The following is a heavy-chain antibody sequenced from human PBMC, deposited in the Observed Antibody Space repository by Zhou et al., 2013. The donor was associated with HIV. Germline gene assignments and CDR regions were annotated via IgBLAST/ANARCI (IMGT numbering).Heavy chain of an antibody. CDR3: ARLGGTRYCSGGSCPDY. V-gene: IGHV1-69*04. J-gene: IGHJ4*02. D-gene: IGHD2-15*01. CDR1: GGTFSSYA. CDR2: IIPILGIA. Sequence: QVQLVQSGAEVKKPGSSVKVSCKASGGTFSSYAISWVRQAPGQGLEWMGRIIPILGIANYAQKFQGRVTITADKSTSTAYMELSSLRSEDTAVYYCARLGGTRYCSGGSCPDYWGQGTLGHRLL.